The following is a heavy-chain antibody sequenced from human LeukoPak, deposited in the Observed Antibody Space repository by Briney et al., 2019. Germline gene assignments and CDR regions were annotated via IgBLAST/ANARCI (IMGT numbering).Heavy chain of an antibody. J-gene: IGHJ4*02. V-gene: IGHV4-59*01. CDR1: GGSITSYY. Sequence: SETLSLTCTVSGGSITSYYWSWIRQPPGKGLEWIGYIYNSGSTNYNPSLKSRVTISVDTSKNQFSLKLSSVTAADTAVYYCARLYSSSLGRVFDYWGQGTPVTVSS. D-gene: IGHD4-11*01. CDR3: ARLYSSSLGRVFDY. CDR2: IYNSGST.